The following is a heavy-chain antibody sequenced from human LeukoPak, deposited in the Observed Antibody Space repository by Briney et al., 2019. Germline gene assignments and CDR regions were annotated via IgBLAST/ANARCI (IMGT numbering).Heavy chain of an antibody. Sequence: GGSLRLSCAASGFTFSSYWMSWVRQAPGKGLEWVGRIRSNSDGGTIDYAAPVKGRFTLSRDDSKTTLYLQMNSLQTEDTAVYYCATDFYDSTWGQGTLVTVSS. CDR1: GFTFSSYW. CDR3: ATDFYDST. J-gene: IGHJ5*02. V-gene: IGHV3-15*01. CDR2: IRSNSDGGTI. D-gene: IGHD3-22*01.